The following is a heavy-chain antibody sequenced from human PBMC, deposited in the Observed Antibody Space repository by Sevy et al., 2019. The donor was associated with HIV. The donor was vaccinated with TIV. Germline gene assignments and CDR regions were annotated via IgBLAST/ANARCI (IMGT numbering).Heavy chain of an antibody. V-gene: IGHV3-21*06. CDR3: ALTNSGDYYVCGAFHL. Sequence: GGSLRLSCTVTGFTFSGFSFSHYSMNWVRQAPGRGLEWVSSISYNRNFILYADPVKGRFTISRDDAKNSLFLLMDRLRADDTAMYYCALTNSGDYYVCGAFHLWGRGTMVTVSS. D-gene: IGHD3-10*01. CDR1: GFSFSHYS. CDR2: ISYNRNFI. J-gene: IGHJ3*01.